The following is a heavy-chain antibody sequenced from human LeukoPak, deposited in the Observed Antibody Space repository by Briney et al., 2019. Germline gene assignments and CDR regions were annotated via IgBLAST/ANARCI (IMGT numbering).Heavy chain of an antibody. CDR3: AKGGGEYYDFWSGYEDV. V-gene: IGHV3-53*01. J-gene: IGHJ6*02. CDR1: GFTVSSNY. Sequence: PGGSLRLSCAASGFTVSSNYMSWVRQAPGKGLEWVSVIYSGGSTYYADSVKGRFTISRDNSKNTLYLQMNSLRAEDTAVYYCAKGGGEYYDFWSGYEDVWGQGTTVTVSS. D-gene: IGHD3-3*01. CDR2: IYSGGST.